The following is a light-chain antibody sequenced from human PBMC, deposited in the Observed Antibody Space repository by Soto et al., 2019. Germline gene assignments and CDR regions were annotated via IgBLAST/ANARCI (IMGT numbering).Light chain of an antibody. CDR2: DAS. J-gene: IGKJ4*01. Sequence: EIVLTQSPATLSLSPGERATLSCGASQSVSNSYLAWYQQKPGLAPRLLIYDASSTATGIPDRFSGSGSGTEFTLTISSLQSEDFGVYFCQQYDNWPLTFGGGTKVEIK. CDR3: QQYDNWPLT. V-gene: IGKV3D-20*01. CDR1: QSVSNSY.